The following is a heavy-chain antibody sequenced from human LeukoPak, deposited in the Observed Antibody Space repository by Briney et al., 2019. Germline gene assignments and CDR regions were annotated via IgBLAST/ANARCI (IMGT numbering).Heavy chain of an antibody. Sequence: SETLSLTCAVYGGSFSNYYWSWIRQPPGKGLEWIGEINHSGSTNYNPSLKSRVTISLDTSKNQFSLKLRSVTAADTAEYYCARGTPDYSGSGSYYISDFDPWGQGTLVTVSS. CDR2: INHSGST. V-gene: IGHV4-34*01. J-gene: IGHJ5*02. D-gene: IGHD3-10*01. CDR3: ARGTPDYSGSGSYYISDFDP. CDR1: GGSFSNYY.